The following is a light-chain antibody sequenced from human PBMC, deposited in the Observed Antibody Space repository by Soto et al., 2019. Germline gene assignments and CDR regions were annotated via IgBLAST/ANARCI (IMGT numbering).Light chain of an antibody. CDR3: QHYHNWPPWT. V-gene: IGKV3-15*01. J-gene: IGKJ1*01. Sequence: EIVMTQSPATLSVSPGERATLSCRASQSVSSNLAWYQQKPGQAPRLLIYGASTTATGIPPRFSGSGSGTEFTLTISSLQSEDFAIYYCQHYHNWPPWTFGQGTKVEIK. CDR1: QSVSSN. CDR2: GAS.